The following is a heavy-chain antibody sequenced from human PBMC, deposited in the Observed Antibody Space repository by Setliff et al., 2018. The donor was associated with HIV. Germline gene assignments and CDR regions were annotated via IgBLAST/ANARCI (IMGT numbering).Heavy chain of an antibody. J-gene: IGHJ4*02. CDR2: IGADNGNT. V-gene: IGHV1-18*01. CDR1: GYSFTNYD. D-gene: IGHD2-2*01. Sequence: ASVKVSCKASGYSFTNYDINWVRQATGQGLEWMGWIGADNGNTNYAQKLQGRVTMTTDTSTSTAYMELRSLRSDDTAVYYCARKDGVGYCDSNSCYGIGPIDFWGQGSLVTVSS. CDR3: ARKDGVGYCDSNSCYGIGPIDF.